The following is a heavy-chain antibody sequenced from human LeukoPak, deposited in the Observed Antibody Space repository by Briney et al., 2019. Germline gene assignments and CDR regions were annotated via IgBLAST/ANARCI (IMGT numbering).Heavy chain of an antibody. Sequence: SETLSLTCTVSGGSISSYYWSWIRQPPGKGLEWIGYIYYSGSTNYSPSLKSRVTISVDTSKNQFSLRLRSATAADTAVYYCARGTGWSTVDAFDIWGQGTMVTVSS. CDR3: ARGTGWSTVDAFDI. D-gene: IGHD2-15*01. J-gene: IGHJ3*02. V-gene: IGHV4-59*01. CDR1: GGSISSYY. CDR2: IYYSGST.